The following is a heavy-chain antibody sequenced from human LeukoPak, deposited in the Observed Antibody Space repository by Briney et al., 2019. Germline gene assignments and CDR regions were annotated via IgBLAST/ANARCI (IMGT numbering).Heavy chain of an antibody. J-gene: IGHJ6*03. D-gene: IGHD6-13*01. CDR1: GGSISSYY. CDR3: ARERIAAAGTPHYYYYYYMDV. V-gene: IGHV4-59*01. Sequence: SETLSLTCTVSGGSISSYYWSWIRQPPGKGLEWIGYIFYSGRTNDNPSLKSRVTISVDTSKNQSSLKLSSVTAADTAVYYCARERIAAAGTPHYYYYYYMDVWGKGTTVTVSS. CDR2: IFYSGRT.